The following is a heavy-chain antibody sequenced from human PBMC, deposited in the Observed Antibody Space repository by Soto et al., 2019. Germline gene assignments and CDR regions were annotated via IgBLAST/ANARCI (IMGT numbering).Heavy chain of an antibody. CDR1: GGSITSSY. V-gene: IGHV4-59*01. CDR2: IYDTGISGYTPST. CDR3: GRGEDAFFYYGLDV. J-gene: IGHJ6*02. Sequence: PSETLSLTCTVSGGSITSSYWSWIPRPPGKGLEWIAYIYDTGISGYTPSTSYNPSLKSRVTMSVDTSKSQFSLKLTSVTAADTAVYYCGRGEDAFFYYGLDVWGQGITVTVSS.